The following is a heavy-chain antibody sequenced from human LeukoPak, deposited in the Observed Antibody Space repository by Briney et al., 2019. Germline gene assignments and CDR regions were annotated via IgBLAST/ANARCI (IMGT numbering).Heavy chain of an antibody. Sequence: PSETLSLTCTVSGGSISSGDYYWSWIRQPPGKGLEWIVYIYYSGSTYYNPSLKSRVTISVDTSKNQFSLKLSSVTAADTAVYYCARDRGDGSSMADFDYWGQGTLVTVSS. CDR1: GGSISSGDYY. CDR3: ARDRGDGSSMADFDY. D-gene: IGHD2-21*02. J-gene: IGHJ4*02. V-gene: IGHV4-30-4*01. CDR2: IYYSGST.